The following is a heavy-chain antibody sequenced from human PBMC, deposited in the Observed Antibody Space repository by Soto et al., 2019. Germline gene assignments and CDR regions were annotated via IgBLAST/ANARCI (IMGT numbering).Heavy chain of an antibody. Sequence: QVQLVESGGGVVQPGRSLRLSCAASGFTFSSYAMHWVRQAPGKGLEWVAVISYDGSNKYYADSVKGRFTISRDNSKKTLYLQMNSLRAEDTAVYYCARDMGYSYGYVGDYYYGMDVWGQGTTVTVSS. CDR2: ISYDGSNK. V-gene: IGHV3-30-3*01. CDR3: ARDMGYSYGYVGDYYYGMDV. D-gene: IGHD5-18*01. J-gene: IGHJ6*02. CDR1: GFTFSSYA.